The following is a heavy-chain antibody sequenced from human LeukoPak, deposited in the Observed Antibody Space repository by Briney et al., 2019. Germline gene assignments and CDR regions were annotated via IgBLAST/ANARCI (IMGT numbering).Heavy chain of an antibody. CDR1: GFTFTDYW. V-gene: IGHV3-7*01. CDR3: ARDGTAAGLYFDL. Sequence: GGSLRLSCAVSGFTFTDYWMNWVRQAPGRGLEWVASIRQDGGEKYYVDSVKGRFTISRDNTKNSLYLQMSALRAEDTAVYYCARDGTAAGLYFDLWGQGTLVTVSS. D-gene: IGHD6-13*01. CDR2: IRQDGGEK. J-gene: IGHJ4*01.